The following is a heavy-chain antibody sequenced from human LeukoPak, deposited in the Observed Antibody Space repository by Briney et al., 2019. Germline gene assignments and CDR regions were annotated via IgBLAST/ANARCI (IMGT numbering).Heavy chain of an antibody. D-gene: IGHD2-2*01. CDR2: INTHNGNT. Sequence: ASVKVSCKASGYTFTGFSISWVRQAPGQGLEWMGWINTHNGNTKYTQKFQGRVTMTRDKFTSTAYMELTSLTSDDTAVYYCARDDAPAGPESYCRRISCYLGRLDVWGQGTTITVSS. V-gene: IGHV1-18*01. CDR3: ARDDAPAGPESYCRRISCYLGRLDV. CDR1: GYTFTGFS. J-gene: IGHJ6*02.